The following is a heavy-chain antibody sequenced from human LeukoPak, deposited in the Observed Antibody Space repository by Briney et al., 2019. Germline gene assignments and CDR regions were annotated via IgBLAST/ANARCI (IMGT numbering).Heavy chain of an antibody. D-gene: IGHD1-7*01. CDR2: TYYRSN. CDR1: GDSVSRNGVA. Sequence: SQTLSLTCDISGDSVSRNGVAWNWIRQSPSRGLEWLGRTYYRSNEYSVSMRGRITIDTDASNNHFSLQLNSMTPEDTAMYYCARGQNSAFDVWSQGTMVTVSS. J-gene: IGHJ3*01. CDR3: ARGQNSAFDV. V-gene: IGHV6-1*01.